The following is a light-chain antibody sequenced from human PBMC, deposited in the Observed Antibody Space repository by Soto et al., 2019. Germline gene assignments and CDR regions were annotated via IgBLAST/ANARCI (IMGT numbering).Light chain of an antibody. J-gene: IGKJ4*01. Sequence: DIVMTQSPDSLAVSLGERATINCKSSQSVLNSPNTKNYLAWYQQKPGQSPKLLIYWASTRESGVPDRFSGSGSGTDFTLTISSLQAEDVAVYYCQQYYSTPLTFGGGTKVEIK. V-gene: IGKV4-1*01. CDR2: WAS. CDR3: QQYYSTPLT. CDR1: QSVLNSPNTKNY.